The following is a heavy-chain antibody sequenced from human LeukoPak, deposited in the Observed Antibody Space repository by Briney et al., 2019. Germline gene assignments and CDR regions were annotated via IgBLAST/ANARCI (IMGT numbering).Heavy chain of an antibody. V-gene: IGHV4-59*12. D-gene: IGHD3-10*01. Sequence: KPSETLSLTCTVSGGSISSYYWSWIRQPPGKGLEWIGYIYYSGSTNYNPSLKSRVTISVDASKNQFSLKLSSVTAADTAVYYCARGRAAKSGYYYYMDVWGKGTTVTVSS. CDR2: IYYSGST. CDR1: GGSISSYY. J-gene: IGHJ6*03. CDR3: ARGRAAKSGYYYYMDV.